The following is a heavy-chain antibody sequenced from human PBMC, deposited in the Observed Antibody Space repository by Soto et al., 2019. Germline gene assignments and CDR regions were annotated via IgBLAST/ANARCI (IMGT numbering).Heavy chain of an antibody. CDR2: IYHSGST. Sequence: QVQLQESGPGLVKPSGTLSLTCAVSGGSISSSNWWSWVRQPPGKGLEWIGEIYHSGSTNYNPSPNSRVTRSVDKSKTQFSLKLSSVTAADTAVYYCASVRGSYSYGMDVWGQGTTVTVSS. J-gene: IGHJ6*02. CDR3: ASVRGSYSYGMDV. CDR1: GGSISSSNW. D-gene: IGHD1-26*01. V-gene: IGHV4-4*02.